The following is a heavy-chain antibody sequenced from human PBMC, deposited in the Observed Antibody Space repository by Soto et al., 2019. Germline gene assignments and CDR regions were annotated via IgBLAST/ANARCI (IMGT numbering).Heavy chain of an antibody. CDR1: GFTVSSNY. CDR3: ARKSYSGYGYYFDY. Sequence: EVQLVESGGGLVQPGGSLRLSCAASGFTVSSNYMSWVRQAPGKGLEWVSVIYSGGSTYYADSVKGRFTISRDKSKNTLYLQMNSLRAEDTAVYYCARKSYSGYGYYFDYWGQGTLVTVSS. D-gene: IGHD5-12*01. CDR2: IYSGGST. J-gene: IGHJ4*02. V-gene: IGHV3-66*01.